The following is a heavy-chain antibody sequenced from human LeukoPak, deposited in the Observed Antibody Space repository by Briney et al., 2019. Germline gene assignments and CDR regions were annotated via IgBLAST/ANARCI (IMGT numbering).Heavy chain of an antibody. V-gene: IGHV3-48*01. J-gene: IGHJ3*01. CDR2: ISSSSSTI. CDR1: GFTFSSYS. Sequence: PGGSLRLSCAASGFTFSSYSMNWVRQAPGKRLEWVSYISSSSSTIYYADSVKGRFTISRDNAKNSLYLQMNSLRAEDTAVYYCARDFLHLGGWGQGTMVTVSS. CDR3: ARDFLHLGG. D-gene: IGHD3-16*01.